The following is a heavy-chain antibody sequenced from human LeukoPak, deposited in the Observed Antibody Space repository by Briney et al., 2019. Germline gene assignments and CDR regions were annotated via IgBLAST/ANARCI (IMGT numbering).Heavy chain of an antibody. V-gene: IGHV4-59*08. J-gene: IGHJ4*02. D-gene: IGHD5-18*01. CDR3: ARLGYSYGYMYYFDY. Sequence: SETLSLICTVSGGSISSYYWSWIRQPPAKGLEWIGYIYYSGSPNYNPSLKSRVTISVDTSKNQFSLKLSSVTAADTAVYYCARLGYSYGYMYYFDYWGQGTLVTVSS. CDR2: IYYSGSP. CDR1: GGSISSYY.